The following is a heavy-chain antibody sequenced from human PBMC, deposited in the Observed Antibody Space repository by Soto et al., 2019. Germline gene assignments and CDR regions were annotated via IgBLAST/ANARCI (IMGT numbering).Heavy chain of an antibody. CDR1: GYTFTGYY. CDR3: AREGATYYYYSTGPHAFDI. J-gene: IGHJ3*02. CDR2: INPNSGGT. V-gene: IGHV1-2*02. Sequence: GASVKVSCKASGYTFTGYYMHWVRQAPGQGLEWMGWINPNSGGTNYAQKFQGRVTMTRDTSISTAYMELSRLRSDDTAVYYCAREGATYYYYSTGPHAFDIWGQGTMVIVSS. D-gene: IGHD3-22*01.